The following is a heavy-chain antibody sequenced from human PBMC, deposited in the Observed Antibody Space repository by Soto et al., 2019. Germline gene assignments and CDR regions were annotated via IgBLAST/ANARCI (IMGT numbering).Heavy chain of an antibody. J-gene: IGHJ4*02. CDR2: IYYSGRT. CDR3: ARDRSNSPDYFDF. V-gene: IGHV4-30-4*01. Sequence: LSLTCTVSGGSIDNYEYYWTWIRQPPGKGLEWVGYIYYSGRTNYSPSLNSRLTISLDTSKNQFSLRLTSVSAADTAMYYCARDRSNSPDYFDFWGQGTLVTVSS. D-gene: IGHD6-6*01. CDR1: GGSIDNYEYY.